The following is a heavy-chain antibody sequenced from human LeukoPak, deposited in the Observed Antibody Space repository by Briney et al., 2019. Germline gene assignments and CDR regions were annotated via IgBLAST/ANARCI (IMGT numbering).Heavy chain of an antibody. CDR3: ALRVQGVISPFDY. CDR2: ISTDGSST. J-gene: IGHJ4*02. V-gene: IGHV3-74*01. D-gene: IGHD3-10*01. Sequence: PGGSLRLSCAASGFTFSSNWMHWVRQGPGKGLVWVSRISTDGSSTTYADSVKGRFTISRDNAKNTLYLQMNSLRAEDTAVYYCALRVQGVISPFDYWGQGTLVTVSS. CDR1: GFTFSSNW.